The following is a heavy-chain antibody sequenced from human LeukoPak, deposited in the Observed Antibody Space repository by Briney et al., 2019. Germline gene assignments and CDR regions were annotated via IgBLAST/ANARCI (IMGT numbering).Heavy chain of an antibody. D-gene: IGHD1-1*01. V-gene: IGHV1-69*13. J-gene: IGHJ4*02. Sequence: SVKVSCKASGGTFSSYAISWVRQAPGQGLEWMGGIIPIFGTANYAQKFQGRVTITADESTSTAYMELSSLRSEDTAVYYCAGSLEPQGNFDYWGQGTLVTVSS. CDR2: IIPIFGTA. CDR1: GGTFSSYA. CDR3: AGSLEPQGNFDY.